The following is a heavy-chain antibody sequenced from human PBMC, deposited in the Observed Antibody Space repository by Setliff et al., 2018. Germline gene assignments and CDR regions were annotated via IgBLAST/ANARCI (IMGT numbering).Heavy chain of an antibody. Sequence: SETLSLTCAASGGTFTYYYWTWIRQSPAKGLEWIGEITHTGTTGSNDYNPSLKSRVTISLDTSKNQFSLRLTSVTAADTAVYYCARSYHLVLTNWFDAWGHGTLVTVSS. D-gene: IGHD1-26*01. J-gene: IGHJ5*01. CDR3: ARSYHLVLTNWFDA. CDR1: GGTFTYYY. CDR2: ITHTGTTGSN. V-gene: IGHV4-34*01.